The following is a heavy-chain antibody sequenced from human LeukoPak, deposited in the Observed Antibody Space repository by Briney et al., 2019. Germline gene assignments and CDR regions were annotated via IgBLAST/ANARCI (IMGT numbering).Heavy chain of an antibody. D-gene: IGHD4-11*01. V-gene: IGHV3-21*06. J-gene: IGHJ4*02. CDR3: ALGDYSKPFDY. CDR2: ISSSSGYI. CDR1: GFTFSSYT. Sequence: PGGSLRLSCAASGFTFSSYTMNWVRQAPGKGLEWVSSISSSSGYIYYVDSVKGRFTISRDNAKNLLYLQMKSLRAEDTAVYYCALGDYSKPFDYWGQGTLVTVSS.